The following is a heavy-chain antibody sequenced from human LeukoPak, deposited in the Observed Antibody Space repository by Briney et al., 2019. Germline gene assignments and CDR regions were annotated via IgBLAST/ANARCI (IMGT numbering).Heavy chain of an antibody. Sequence: ASVKVSCKASGYTFTSYAMNWVRQAPGQGLEWMGWISAYNGNTNYAQKLQGRVTMTTDTSTSTAYMELRSLRSDDTAVYYCARVAQLLPGWFDPWGQGTLVTVSS. V-gene: IGHV1-18*01. J-gene: IGHJ5*02. CDR3: ARVAQLLPGWFDP. CDR2: ISAYNGNT. D-gene: IGHD2-2*01. CDR1: GYTFTSYA.